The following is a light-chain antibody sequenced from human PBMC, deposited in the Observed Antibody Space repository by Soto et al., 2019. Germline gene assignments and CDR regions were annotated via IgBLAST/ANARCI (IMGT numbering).Light chain of an antibody. CDR1: QSVSSY. Sequence: EIVLTQSPVTLSLSPGERATLSCRSSQSVSSYLAWYQQKPGQAPRLLIYDASNRATGIPARFSGSGSGTDFTLTISRLEPEDFAVYYCQQRSNWQVTFGQGTRLEIK. CDR3: QQRSNWQVT. J-gene: IGKJ5*01. CDR2: DAS. V-gene: IGKV3-11*01.